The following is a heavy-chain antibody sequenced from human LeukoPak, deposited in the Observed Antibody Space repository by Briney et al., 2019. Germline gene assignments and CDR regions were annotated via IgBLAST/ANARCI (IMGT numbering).Heavy chain of an antibody. CDR2: ISYDGRKK. V-gene: IGHV3-30*04. CDR1: GYTFTSYY. D-gene: IGHD1/OR15-1a*01. CDR3: ARDNNADY. Sequence: SCKASGYTFTSYYIHWVRQAPGKGLEWVAVISYDGRKKYIADSVKGRFTISRDNSKNTLYLQMNSLTAEDTADYYCARDNNADYWGQGTLVTVSS. J-gene: IGHJ4*02.